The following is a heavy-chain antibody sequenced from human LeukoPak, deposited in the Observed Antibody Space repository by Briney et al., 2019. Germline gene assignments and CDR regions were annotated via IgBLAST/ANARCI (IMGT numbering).Heavy chain of an antibody. D-gene: IGHD4-17*01. J-gene: IGHJ3*02. V-gene: IGHV4-59*01. CDR2: IYYSGST. Sequence: SETLSLACTVSGGSISSYYWSWIRQPPGKGLEWIGYIYYSGSTNYNPSLKSRVTISVDTSKNQFSLKLSSVTAADTAVYYCARDGSYGDYGDAFDIWGQGTMVTVSS. CDR3: ARDGSYGDYGDAFDI. CDR1: GGSISSYY.